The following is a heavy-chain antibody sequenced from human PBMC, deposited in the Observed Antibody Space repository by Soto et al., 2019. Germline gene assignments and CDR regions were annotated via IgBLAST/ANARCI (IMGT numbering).Heavy chain of an antibody. CDR2: INPETGGT. V-gene: IGHV1-2*02. CDR3: ARERYEVISDGMDV. D-gene: IGHD2-21*01. CDR1: GYTFTGDY. Sequence: ASVKVSCKASGYTFTGDYVHWVRDAPGQGLEWMGWINPETGGTSYAQKFQGRVTLSRDTSINTAYLELSRLRFDDAAVYFCARERYEVISDGMDVWGQGTTVTVSS. J-gene: IGHJ6*02.